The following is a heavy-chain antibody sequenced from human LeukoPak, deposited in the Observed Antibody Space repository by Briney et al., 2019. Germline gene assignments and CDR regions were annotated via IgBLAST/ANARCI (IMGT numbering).Heavy chain of an antibody. CDR1: GYTFTGYY. CDR3: ARGGRKLSGFSSGWYDGSWFDP. D-gene: IGHD6-19*01. J-gene: IGHJ5*02. V-gene: IGHV1-2*04. Sequence: GASVKVSCKASGYTFTGYYMHWVRQAPGQGLEWMGWINPNSGGTNYAQKFQGWVTMTRDTSISTAYMELSRLRSDDTAVYYCARGGRKLSGFSSGWYDGSWFDPWGQGTLVTVSS. CDR2: INPNSGGT.